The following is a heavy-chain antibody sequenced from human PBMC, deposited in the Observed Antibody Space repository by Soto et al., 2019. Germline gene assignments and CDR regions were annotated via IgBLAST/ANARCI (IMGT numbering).Heavy chain of an antibody. V-gene: IGHV1-69*13. CDR3: ARDPSSDYGSGSYYNV. D-gene: IGHD3-10*01. Sequence: GASVKVSCKASGGTFSSYAISWVRQAPGQGLEWMGGIIPIFGTANYAQKFQGRVTITADESTSTAYMELSSLRSEDTAVYYCARDPSSDYGSGSYYNVWGQGTLVTVSS. CDR2: IIPIFGTA. J-gene: IGHJ4*02. CDR1: GGTFSSYA.